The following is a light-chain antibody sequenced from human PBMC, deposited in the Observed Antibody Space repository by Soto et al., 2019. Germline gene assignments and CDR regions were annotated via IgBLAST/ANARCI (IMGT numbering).Light chain of an antibody. Sequence: QAVVTQEPSLTVSPGGTITLTCGSSTGPVTSGHYPYWFQQKPGQAPRTLIYDTSNRHSWTPARFSGSLLGGKAALTLSGAQPEDEAEHYCLITYSAARNYVLGNGTKVT. CDR2: DTS. J-gene: IGLJ1*01. V-gene: IGLV7-46*01. CDR1: TGPVTSGHY. CDR3: LITYSAARNYV.